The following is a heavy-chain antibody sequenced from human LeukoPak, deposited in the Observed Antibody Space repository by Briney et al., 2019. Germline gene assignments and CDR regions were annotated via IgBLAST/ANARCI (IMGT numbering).Heavy chain of an antibody. CDR2: MNPNSGNT. D-gene: IGHD3-10*01. J-gene: IGHJ4*02. V-gene: IGHV1-8*01. Sequence: ASVNVSCKASGYTFTSNDINWVRQAAGQGLERMGWMNPNSGNTGYAQKFQGRVTMTRNTSISTAYMELSSLRSEDTAVYYCARGRRDYYGSGSYSVDYWGQGTLVTVSS. CDR3: ARGRRDYYGSGSYSVDY. CDR1: GYTFTSND.